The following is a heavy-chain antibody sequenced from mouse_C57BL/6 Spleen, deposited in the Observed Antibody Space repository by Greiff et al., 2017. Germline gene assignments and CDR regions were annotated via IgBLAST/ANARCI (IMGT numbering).Heavy chain of an antibody. V-gene: IGHV15-2*01. Sequence: SGSELRSPGSSVKLSCKDFDSEVFPIAYMSWVRQKPGHGFEWIGGILPSIGRTIYGEKFEDKATLDADTLSNTAYLELNSLTSEDSAIYYCARGGYYDYDGRYFDYWGQGTTLTVSS. J-gene: IGHJ2*01. D-gene: IGHD2-4*01. CDR3: ARGGYYDYDGRYFDY. CDR1: DSEVFPIAY. CDR2: ILPSIGRT.